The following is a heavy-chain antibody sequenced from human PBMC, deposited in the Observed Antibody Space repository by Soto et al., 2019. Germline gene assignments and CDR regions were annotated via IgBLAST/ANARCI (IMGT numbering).Heavy chain of an antibody. CDR1: GFTFTSSA. J-gene: IGHJ6*02. Sequence: QMQLVQSGPEVKKPGTSVKVSCKASGFTFTSSAVQWVQQARGQRLEWIGWIVVGSGNTNYAQRFQERVTITRDMSTSTAYMELSSLRSEDTAVYYCAAGWFPFLKWLPQPYYGIDVWGQGTTVTVSS. V-gene: IGHV1-58*01. D-gene: IGHD3-3*02. CDR3: AAGWFPFLKWLPQPYYGIDV. CDR2: IVVGSGNT.